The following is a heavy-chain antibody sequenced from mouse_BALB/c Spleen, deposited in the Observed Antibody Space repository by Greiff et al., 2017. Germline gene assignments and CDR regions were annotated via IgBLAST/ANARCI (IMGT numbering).Heavy chain of an antibody. CDR2: ISDGGSYT. J-gene: IGHJ4*01. V-gene: IGHV5-4*02. CDR3: ARAHYRYDGMDY. D-gene: IGHD2-14*01. CDR1: GFTFSDYY. Sequence: EVQLVESGGGLVKPGGSLKLSCAASGFTFSDYYMYWVRQTPEKRLAWVATISDGGSYTYYPDSVKGRFTISRDNAKNNLYLQMSSLKSEDTAMYYCARAHYRYDGMDYWGQGTSVTVSS.